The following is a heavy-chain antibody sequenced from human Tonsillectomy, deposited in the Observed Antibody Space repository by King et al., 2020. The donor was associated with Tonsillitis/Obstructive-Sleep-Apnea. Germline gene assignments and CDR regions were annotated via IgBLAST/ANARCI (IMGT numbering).Heavy chain of an antibody. CDR1: GGTFSSYA. CDR2: IIPIFGTA. Sequence: VQLVESGAEVKKPGSSVKVSCKAYGGTFSSYAISWVRQAPGQGLEWRGGIIPIFGTANYAQKCQGRVTITADESTSTAYMELSSLRAEDTAVYYCARDARGELLGASDYWGQGTLVTVSS. CDR3: ARDARGELLGASDY. J-gene: IGHJ4*02. V-gene: IGHV1-69*01. D-gene: IGHD1-26*01.